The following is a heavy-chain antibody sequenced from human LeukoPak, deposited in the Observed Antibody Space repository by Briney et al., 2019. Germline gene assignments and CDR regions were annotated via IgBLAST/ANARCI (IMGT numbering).Heavy chain of an antibody. J-gene: IGHJ4*02. Sequence: PGGSLRLSCAASGFTFSSYGMHWVRQAPGKGLEWGAVISYDGSNKYYADSVKGRFTISRDNSKNTLYLQMNSLRAEDTAVYYCAKEMDPYGSGSYYPYFAFDYWGQGTLVTVSS. CDR1: GFTFSSYG. V-gene: IGHV3-30*18. CDR3: AKEMDPYGSGSYYPYFAFDY. CDR2: ISYDGSNK. D-gene: IGHD3-10*01.